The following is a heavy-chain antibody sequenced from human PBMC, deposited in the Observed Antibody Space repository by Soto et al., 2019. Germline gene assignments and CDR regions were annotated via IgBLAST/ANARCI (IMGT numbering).Heavy chain of an antibody. CDR2: IHYSGTT. CDR3: ARAVGWELLRGGGYYYGMDV. Sequence: SETLSLTCTVSGVSISSPHHNWSWIRQYPGKGLEWIGFIHYSGTTYYNPSLKSRVTISVDTSKNQFSLKLSSVTAADTAVYYCARAVGWELLRGGGYYYGMDVWGQGTTVTVSS. D-gene: IGHD1-26*01. CDR1: GVSISSPHHN. V-gene: IGHV4-31*03. J-gene: IGHJ6*02.